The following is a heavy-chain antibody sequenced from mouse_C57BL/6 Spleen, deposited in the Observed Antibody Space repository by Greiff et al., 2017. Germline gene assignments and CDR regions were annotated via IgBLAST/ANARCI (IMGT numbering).Heavy chain of an antibody. V-gene: IGHV5-6*01. D-gene: IGHD1-1*01. CDR1: GFTFSSYG. CDR3: ARPITTVVAYYFDY. CDR2: ISSGGSYT. Sequence: EVHLVESGGDLVKPGGSLKLSCAASGFTFSSYGMSWVRQTPDKRLEWVATISSGGSYTYYPDSVKGRFTISRDNAKNTLYLQMSSLKSEDTAMYYCARPITTVVAYYFDYWGQGTTLTVSS. J-gene: IGHJ2*01.